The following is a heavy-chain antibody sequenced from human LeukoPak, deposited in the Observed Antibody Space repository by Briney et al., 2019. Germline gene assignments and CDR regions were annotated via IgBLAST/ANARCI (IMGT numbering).Heavy chain of an antibody. CDR2: ISAYNGNT. Sequence: GASVKVSCKASGYTFTSYGISWVRQAPGQGLEWMGWISAYNGNTIYAQKLQGRVIMTTDTSTSTAYMNLTNLRSDDTAVYYCARQYCGGDCRYDDYWGQGTLVTVSS. CDR3: ARQYCGGDCRYDDY. V-gene: IGHV1-18*01. CDR1: GYTFTSYG. J-gene: IGHJ4*02. D-gene: IGHD2-21*02.